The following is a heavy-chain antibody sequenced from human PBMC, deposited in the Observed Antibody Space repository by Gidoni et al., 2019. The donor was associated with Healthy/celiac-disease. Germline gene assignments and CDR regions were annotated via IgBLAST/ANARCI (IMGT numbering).Heavy chain of an antibody. V-gene: IGHV4-61*02. Sequence: QVQLQGSGPGLVKPSQTLSLTCTVSGGPISSCSYYWSWIRQPAGQGLEWIGRIYTSGSTNYNPSLKSRVTISVDTSKNQFSLKLSSVTAADTAVYYCARVSSSLGWFDPWGQGTLVTVSS. J-gene: IGHJ5*02. CDR2: IYTSGST. D-gene: IGHD6-13*01. CDR1: GGPISSCSYY. CDR3: ARVSSSLGWFDP.